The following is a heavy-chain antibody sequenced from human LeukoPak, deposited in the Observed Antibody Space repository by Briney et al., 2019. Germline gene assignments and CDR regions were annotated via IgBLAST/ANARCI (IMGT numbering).Heavy chain of an antibody. D-gene: IGHD6-19*01. Sequence: QAGGSLRLSCAASGFTVSSNYMSWVRQAPGKGLEWVAVIWYDGSNKYYADSVKGRFTISRDNSKNTLYLQMNSLRAEDTAVYYCARDGSGWSIGWYFDLWGRGTLVTVSS. V-gene: IGHV3-33*08. CDR2: IWYDGSNK. CDR3: ARDGSGWSIGWYFDL. CDR1: GFTVSSNY. J-gene: IGHJ2*01.